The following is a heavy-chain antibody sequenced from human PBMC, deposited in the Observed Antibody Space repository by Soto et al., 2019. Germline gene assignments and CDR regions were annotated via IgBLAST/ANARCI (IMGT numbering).Heavy chain of an antibody. J-gene: IGHJ6*02. V-gene: IGHV3-21*01. CDR3: AREWGWDTAAAGTWDV. CDR1: GFTFSSYS. Sequence: EVQLVESGGGLVKPGGSLRLSCATSGFTFSSYSMNWVRQAPGKGLEWVSSISSSSSYIYYADSVKGRFTISRDNAKNSLYLQMNSLRAEDTAVYYCAREWGWDTAAAGTWDVWGQGTTVTVSS. CDR2: ISSSSSYI. D-gene: IGHD6-13*01.